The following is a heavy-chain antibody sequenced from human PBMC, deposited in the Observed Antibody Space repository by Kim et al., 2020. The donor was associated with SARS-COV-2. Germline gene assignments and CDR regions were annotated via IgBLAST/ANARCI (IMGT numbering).Heavy chain of an antibody. CDR3: ARAVAGLFDY. CDR2: ST. J-gene: IGHJ4*02. V-gene: IGHV4-39*01. Sequence: STYYNPSLKSRVTISVDTSKNQFSLKLSSVTAADTAVYYCARAVAGLFDYWGQGTLVTVSS. D-gene: IGHD6-19*01.